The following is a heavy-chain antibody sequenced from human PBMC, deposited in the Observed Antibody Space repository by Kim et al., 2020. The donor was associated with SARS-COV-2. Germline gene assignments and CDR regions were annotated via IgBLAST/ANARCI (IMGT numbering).Heavy chain of an antibody. J-gene: IGHJ6*02. Sequence: GGSLRLSCVAPRFDFKNYPFFWVRQAPGMGLEWLAFISFNGNNKDYAGSVKGRFTISRDNARNTLFLQMNSLRPDDTAVYYCARDQLRYFDSSGDDFFGLDVWGRGTTVTVS. CDR1: RFDFKNYP. CDR3: ARDQLRYFDSSGDDFFGLDV. CDR2: ISFNGNNK. V-gene: IGHV3-30*04. D-gene: IGHD3-9*01.